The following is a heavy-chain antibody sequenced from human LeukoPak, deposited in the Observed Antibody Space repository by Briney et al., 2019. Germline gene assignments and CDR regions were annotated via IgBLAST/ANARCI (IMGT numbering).Heavy chain of an antibody. J-gene: IGHJ3*02. CDR3: ATRNSGDYGAFDI. CDR1: GYTLSDLA. V-gene: IGHV1-24*01. D-gene: IGHD4-17*01. Sequence: ASVKVSCKVSGYTLSDLAMHWVRQAPGKGLEWMGGLDPEDGEAIYAQPLQGRVIMTEDTSSDTAYMVLSSLRSEDTAVYYCATRNSGDYGAFDIWGQGTMVTVSS. CDR2: LDPEDGEA.